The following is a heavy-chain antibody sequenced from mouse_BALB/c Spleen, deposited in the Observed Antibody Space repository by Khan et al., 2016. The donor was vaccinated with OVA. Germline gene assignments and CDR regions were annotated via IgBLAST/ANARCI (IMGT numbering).Heavy chain of an antibody. CDR2: INPNNGYT. CDR1: GYTFTSYT. CDR3: VRDRAYDRNDGWFAY. D-gene: IGHD2-14*01. Sequence: QVQLQQSGAELARPGASVKMSCKASGYTFTSYTIHWIKKRPGQGLEWIGYINPNNGYTNYNQKLKDKATLTADKSSTTAYMQLSSLTSDDYAVYNCVRDRAYDRNDGWFAYWGLGTLVTVSA. V-gene: IGHV1-4*01. J-gene: IGHJ3*01.